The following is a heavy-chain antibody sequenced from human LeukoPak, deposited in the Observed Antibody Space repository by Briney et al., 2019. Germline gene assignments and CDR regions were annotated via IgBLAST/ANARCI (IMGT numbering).Heavy chain of an antibody. V-gene: IGHV1-46*01. J-gene: IGHJ3*02. CDR2: INPSGGST. Sequence: ASVKVSCKASGYTFTTYYVHWVRQAPGQGLEWMGIINPSGGSTTYAQKFRGRLTMTEDTSTDTAYMELSSLGSEDTAVYYCATVSERVLLWFGELSKGAFDIWGQGTMVTVSS. D-gene: IGHD3-10*01. CDR1: GYTFTTYY. CDR3: ATVSERVLLWFGELSKGAFDI.